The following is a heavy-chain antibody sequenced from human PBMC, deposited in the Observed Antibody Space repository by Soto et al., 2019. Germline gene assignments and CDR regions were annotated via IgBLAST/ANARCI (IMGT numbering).Heavy chain of an antibody. CDR2: IKPDGSEK. D-gene: IGHD3-16*01. J-gene: IGHJ4*02. Sequence: GGSLRLSCAASGFTFSSYWMSWVRQAPGKGLEWVANIKPDGSEKFYVDSVKGRFSISRDNAKNSLYLQMNYLRAEDTVVYYCASNSDYRFDFWGQGALVTVSS. V-gene: IGHV3-7*01. CDR1: GFTFSSYW. CDR3: ASNSDYRFDF.